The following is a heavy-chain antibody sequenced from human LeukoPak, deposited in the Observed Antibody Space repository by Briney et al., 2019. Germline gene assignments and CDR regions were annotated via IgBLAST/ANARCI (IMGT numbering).Heavy chain of an antibody. J-gene: IGHJ4*02. CDR3: ARSAYYNGRGNYYDY. CDR2: TYYRSKWYN. V-gene: IGHV6-1*01. Sequence: SQTLSLTCAISGDSVSSNSAAWNWIRQSPSRGLEWLGRTYYRSKWYNDYAVSVKSRITINPDASKNQFSLQLKSVTPEDTAVYYCARSAYYNGRGNYYDYWGQGTLVTVSS. D-gene: IGHD3-22*01. CDR1: GDSVSSNSAA.